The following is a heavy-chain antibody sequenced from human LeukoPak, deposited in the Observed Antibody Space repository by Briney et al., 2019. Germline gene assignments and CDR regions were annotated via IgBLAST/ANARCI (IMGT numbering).Heavy chain of an antibody. CDR1: GFTFSSYA. V-gene: IGHV3-23*01. CDR2: ISGSGANT. J-gene: IGHJ5*02. D-gene: IGHD6-13*01. Sequence: GGSLRLSCAASGFTFSSYAMSWVRQAPGKGLEWVSAISGSGANTYYTDSVKGRFTISRDNSKNTLYLQMNSLRAEDTAVYYCARDQSAAADDNWFDPWGQGTLVTVSS. CDR3: ARDQSAAADDNWFDP.